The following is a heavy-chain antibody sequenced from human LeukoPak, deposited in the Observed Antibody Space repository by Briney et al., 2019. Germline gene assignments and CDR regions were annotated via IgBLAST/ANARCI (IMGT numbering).Heavy chain of an antibody. D-gene: IGHD2-2*01. Sequence: SETLSLTCTFSGGSITTSRYSWGWIRQPPGMGLEWIGGVYYTGSTYYSPSLKSRVTISVDTSKNQFSLKLNSVTAADTAVYYCARDGRYCSTTSCQGWFDPWGQGTLVTVSS. CDR3: ARDGRYCSTTSCQGWFDP. CDR1: GGSITTSRYS. CDR2: VYYTGST. V-gene: IGHV4-39*07. J-gene: IGHJ5*02.